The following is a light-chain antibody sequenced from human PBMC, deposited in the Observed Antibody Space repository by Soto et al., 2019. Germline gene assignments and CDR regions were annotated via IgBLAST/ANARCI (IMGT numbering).Light chain of an antibody. CDR3: QQYNNWPPIT. V-gene: IGKV3-11*01. J-gene: IGKJ5*01. CDR1: LSVSSY. CDR2: DAS. Sequence: IILTHSPATLSFSPGEIATLSFRASLSVSSYLAWYQQKPGQAPRLLIYDASNRATGIPARFSGSGSGIDFTLTISSLEPEDFAVYYCQQYNNWPPITFGQGTRLEIK.